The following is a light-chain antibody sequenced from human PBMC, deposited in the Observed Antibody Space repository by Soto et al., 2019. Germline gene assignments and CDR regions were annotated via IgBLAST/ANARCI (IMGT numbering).Light chain of an antibody. CDR2: GAS. Sequence: ELVMTQSPATLSVSPGERATLSCRASQSVNSNLAWYQQKPGLAPRLLISGASTRATVIPARFSGSGSGTEFTLTISSLQSEDVAVYYCQQYNNWPPGFGQGTKVEIK. CDR1: QSVNSN. V-gene: IGKV3-15*01. CDR3: QQYNNWPPG. J-gene: IGKJ1*01.